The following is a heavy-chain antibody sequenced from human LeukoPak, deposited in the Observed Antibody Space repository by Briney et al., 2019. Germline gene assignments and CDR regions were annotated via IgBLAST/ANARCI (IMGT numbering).Heavy chain of an antibody. V-gene: IGHV3-30*02. CDR1: GFTFSSYG. Sequence: GGSLRLSCAASGFTFSSYGMHWVRQAPGKGLEWVAFIRYDGSNKYYADSVKGRFTISRDNSKNTLYLQMNSLRAEDTAVYYRAGRGTIVRGVFGPWGQGTLVTVSS. D-gene: IGHD3-10*01. CDR2: IRYDGSNK. CDR3: AGRGTIVRGVFGP. J-gene: IGHJ5*02.